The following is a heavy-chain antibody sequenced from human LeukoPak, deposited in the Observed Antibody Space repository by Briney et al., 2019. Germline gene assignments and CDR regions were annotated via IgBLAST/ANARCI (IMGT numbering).Heavy chain of an antibody. CDR2: IYYTGKI. CDR1: GLYINIHY. V-gene: IGHV4-59*08. J-gene: IGHJ4*02. Sequence: SETLSLTYAVSGLYINIHYWGGIRQPPGKRLQWIGDIYYTGKINYNPSLKSRVTITLDTSKDHLSLNLTSVLAADTAIYYCVRRDTGWNYFDYWGQGILVTVSS. CDR3: VRRDTGWNYFDY. D-gene: IGHD6-19*01.